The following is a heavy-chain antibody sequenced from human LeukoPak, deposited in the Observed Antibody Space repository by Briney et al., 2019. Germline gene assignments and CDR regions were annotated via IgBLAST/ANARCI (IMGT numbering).Heavy chain of an antibody. CDR3: ARVASSSWYFGYYYYYGTDV. J-gene: IGHJ6*04. V-gene: IGHV4-34*01. D-gene: IGHD6-13*01. CDR2: INHSGST. CDR1: GGSFSGYY. Sequence: PSETLSLTCAVYGGSFSGYYWSWIRQPPGKGLEWIGEINHSGSTNYNPSLKSRVTISVDTSKNQFSLKLSSVTAADTAVYYCARVASSSWYFGYYYYYGTDVWGKGTTVTVSS.